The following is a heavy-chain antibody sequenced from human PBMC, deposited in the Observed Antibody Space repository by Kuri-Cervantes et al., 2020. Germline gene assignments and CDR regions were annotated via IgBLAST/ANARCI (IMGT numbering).Heavy chain of an antibody. J-gene: IGHJ4*02. CDR1: GGTFSSYA. D-gene: IGHD6-19*01. CDR2: IIPIFGTA. V-gene: IGHV1-69*05. Sequence: SVKVSCKASGGTFSSYAISWVRQAPGQGLEWMGGIIPIFGTANYAQKFQGRVTMTTDTSTSTVYMELSSLRSEDTAVYYCARDWDSSADYWGQGTLVTVSS. CDR3: ARDWDSSADY.